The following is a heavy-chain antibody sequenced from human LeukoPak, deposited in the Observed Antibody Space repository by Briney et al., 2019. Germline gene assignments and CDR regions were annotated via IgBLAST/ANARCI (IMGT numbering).Heavy chain of an antibody. J-gene: IGHJ5*02. CDR2: MNPDSGNT. CDR3: AVHLPGDYLDP. Sequence: ASVKVSCKASGYTFTIYDSNWVRQAAGQGLEWMGWMNPDSGNTDCAQKFEGRVTMTRNTSISTAYMELSSLTSEDKAVYYCAVHLPGDYLDPWGQGTLVTVSS. D-gene: IGHD4-17*01. V-gene: IGHV1-8*01. CDR1: GYTFTIYD.